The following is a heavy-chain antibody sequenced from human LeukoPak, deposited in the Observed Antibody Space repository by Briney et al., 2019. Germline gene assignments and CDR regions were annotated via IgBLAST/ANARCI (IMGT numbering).Heavy chain of an antibody. CDR2: ISGSGGST. CDR3: AKDYDYVWGSYRNNWFDP. J-gene: IGHJ5*02. D-gene: IGHD3-16*02. V-gene: IGHV3-23*01. CDR1: GFTFSSYA. Sequence: GGSLRLSCAASGFTFSSYAMSWVRQAPGKGLEWVSAISGSGGSTYYADSVKGRFTISRDNSKNTLYLQMNSLRAEDTAVYSCAKDYDYVWGSYRNNWFDPWGQGTLVTVSS.